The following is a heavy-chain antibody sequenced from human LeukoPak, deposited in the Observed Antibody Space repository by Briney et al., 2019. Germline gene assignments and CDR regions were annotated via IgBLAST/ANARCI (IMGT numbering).Heavy chain of an antibody. CDR1: GFSFSSYA. D-gene: IGHD3-10*02. V-gene: IGHV3-23*01. CDR3: AKDQEEGTIFDFSDY. CDR2: ISGSGGST. J-gene: IGHJ4*02. Sequence: GGSLRLSCATSGFSFSSYAMSWVRQAPGKGLEWVSAISGSGGSTYYADSVKGRFTISRDNSKNTLYLQMNSLRAEDTAVYYCAKDQEEGTIFDFSDYWGQGTLVTVSS.